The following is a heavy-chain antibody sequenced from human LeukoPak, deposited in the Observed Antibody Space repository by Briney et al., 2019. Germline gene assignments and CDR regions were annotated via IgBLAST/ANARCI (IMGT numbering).Heavy chain of an antibody. D-gene: IGHD5-18*01. Sequence: PGGSLRLSYAASGFTFSNAWMSWVRQAPGKGLEWVGRIKSKTDGGTTDYAAPVKGRFTISRDDSKNTLYLQMNSLKTEDTAVYYCTTDLSSYGSRGNYYYYMDVWGKGTTVTVSS. CDR2: IKSKTDGGTT. CDR1: GFTFSNAW. J-gene: IGHJ6*03. CDR3: TTDLSSYGSRGNYYYYMDV. V-gene: IGHV3-15*01.